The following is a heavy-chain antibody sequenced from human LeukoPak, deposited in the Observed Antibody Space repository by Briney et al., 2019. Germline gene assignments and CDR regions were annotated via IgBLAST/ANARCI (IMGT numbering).Heavy chain of an antibody. Sequence: GGSLRLSCAASGFTFDDYAMHWVRQAPGKGLEWVSGISWNSGSIGYADSVKGRFTISRDNAKNSLYLQMNSLRAEDTALYYCAKGQYSYGWPGTPYYFDYWGQGTLVTVSS. J-gene: IGHJ4*02. D-gene: IGHD5-18*01. CDR2: ISWNSGSI. CDR3: AKGQYSYGWPGTPYYFDY. V-gene: IGHV3-9*01. CDR1: GFTFDDYA.